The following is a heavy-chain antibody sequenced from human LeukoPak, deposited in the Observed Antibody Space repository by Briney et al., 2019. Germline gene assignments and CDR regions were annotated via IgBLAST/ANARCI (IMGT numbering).Heavy chain of an antibody. CDR2: ISYDGSNK. CDR1: GFTFSSYA. D-gene: IGHD4-17*01. CDR3: ARARTTVTNAFDI. Sequence: GGSLRLSCAASGFTFSSYAMHWVRQAPGKGLEWVAVISYDGSNKYYADSVKGRFTISRDNSKNTLCLQMNSLRAEDTAVYYCARARTTVTNAFDIWGQGTMVTVSS. J-gene: IGHJ3*02. V-gene: IGHV3-30-3*01.